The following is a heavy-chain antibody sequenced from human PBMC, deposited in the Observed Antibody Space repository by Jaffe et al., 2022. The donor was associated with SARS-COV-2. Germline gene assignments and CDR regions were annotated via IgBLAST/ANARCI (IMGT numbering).Heavy chain of an antibody. CDR2: INPSGGST. D-gene: IGHD5-12*01. J-gene: IGHJ3*02. V-gene: IGHV1-46*04. CDR1: GYTFTSYY. CDR3: ARDDSGYDSTDAFDI. Sequence: QVQLVQSGAEVKKPGASVKVSCKASGYTFTSYYMHWVRQAPGQGLEWMGIINPSGGSTSYAQKLQGRVTMTRDTSTSTVYMELSSLRSEDTAVYYCARDDSGYDSTDAFDIWGQGTMVTVSS.